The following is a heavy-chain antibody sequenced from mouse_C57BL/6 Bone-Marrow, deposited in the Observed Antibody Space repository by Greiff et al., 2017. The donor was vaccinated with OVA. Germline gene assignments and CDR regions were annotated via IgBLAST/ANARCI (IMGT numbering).Heavy chain of an antibody. CDR1: GFTFSSYA. CDR3: ARDYGSSSDY. D-gene: IGHD1-1*01. Sequence: EVKVEESGGGLVKPGGSLKLSCAASGFTFSSYAMSWVRQTPEKRLEWVATISDGGSYTYYPDNVKGRFTISRDNAKNNLYLQMSHLKSEDTAMYYCARDYGSSSDYWGQGTTLTVSS. V-gene: IGHV5-4*01. J-gene: IGHJ2*01. CDR2: ISDGGSYT.